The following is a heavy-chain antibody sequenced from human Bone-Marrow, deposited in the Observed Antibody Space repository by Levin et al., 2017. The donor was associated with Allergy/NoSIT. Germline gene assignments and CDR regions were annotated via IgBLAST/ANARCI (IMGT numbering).Heavy chain of an antibody. CDR2: ISGSGGST. V-gene: IGHV3-23*01. Sequence: GESLKISCAASGFTFSSYAMSWVRQAPGKGLEWVSAISGSGGSTYYADSVKGRFTISRDNSKNTLYLQMNSLRAEDTAVYYCAKSRPRGPGIQLNYFDYWGQGTLVTVSS. CDR1: GFTFSSYA. D-gene: IGHD5-18*01. J-gene: IGHJ4*02. CDR3: AKSRPRGPGIQLNYFDY.